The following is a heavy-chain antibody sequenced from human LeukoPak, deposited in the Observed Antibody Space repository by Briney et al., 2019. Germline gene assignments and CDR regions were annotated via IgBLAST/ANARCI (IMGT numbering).Heavy chain of an antibody. J-gene: IGHJ4*02. Sequence: SETLSLTCTVSGGSISSGDYYWSWIRQPPGKGLEWIGYIYYSGSTYYNPSLKSRVTISVDTSKNQFSLKLSSVTAADTAVYYCARDRGYYDSSGSYYFDYWGQGTLVTVSS. CDR1: GGSISSGDYY. CDR3: ARDRGYYDSSGSYYFDY. D-gene: IGHD3-22*01. V-gene: IGHV4-30-4*01. CDR2: IYYSGST.